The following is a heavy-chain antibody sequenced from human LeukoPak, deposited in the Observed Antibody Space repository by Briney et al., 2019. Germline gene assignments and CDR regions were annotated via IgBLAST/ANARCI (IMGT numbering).Heavy chain of an antibody. CDR1: GFTFTNYW. CDR3: AKDRRAGSYDY. Sequence: PGGSLRLSCAVSGFTFTNYWMSWARQSPGKGLEWVANIYLDGSRAYYVDSVKGRFTISRDNAKNSLFLQMNSLRAEDTAVYYCAKDRRAGSYDYWGQGTLVTVSS. CDR2: IYLDGSRA. D-gene: IGHD3-10*01. J-gene: IGHJ4*02. V-gene: IGHV3-7*03.